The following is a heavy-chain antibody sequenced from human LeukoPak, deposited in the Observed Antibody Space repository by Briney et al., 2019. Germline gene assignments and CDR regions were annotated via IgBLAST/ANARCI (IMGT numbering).Heavy chain of an antibody. V-gene: IGHV3-74*01. CDR1: GFTFSTYW. D-gene: IGHD2-2*01. Sequence: GGSLRLSCAASGFTFSTYWMHWVRQAPGKGLVWVSRISTDGSSTSYADSVKGRFTISRDNAKNTLYLQMNSLRAEDTAVYYCARDGCSSTSCYLFPTRTNFDYWGQGTLVTVSS. CDR3: ARDGCSSTSCYLFPTRTNFDY. CDR2: ISTDGSST. J-gene: IGHJ4*02.